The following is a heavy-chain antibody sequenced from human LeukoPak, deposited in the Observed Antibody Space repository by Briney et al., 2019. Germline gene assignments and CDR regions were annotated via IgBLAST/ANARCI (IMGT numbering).Heavy chain of an antibody. J-gene: IGHJ4*02. CDR3: AKDWSSAVGPFDY. Sequence: GGSLRLSCAASGFTFSSYDMHWVRQAPGKGLEWVAVISYDGSNKYYADSVKGRFTISRDNSKNTLYLQMNSLRAEDTAVYYCAKDWSSAVGPFDYWGQGTLVTVSS. CDR2: ISYDGSNK. V-gene: IGHV3-30*18. CDR1: GFTFSSYD. D-gene: IGHD6-19*01.